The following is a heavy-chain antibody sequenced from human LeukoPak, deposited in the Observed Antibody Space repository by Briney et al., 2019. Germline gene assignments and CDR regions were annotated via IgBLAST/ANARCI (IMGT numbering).Heavy chain of an antibody. CDR1: GYTFTSHG. D-gene: IGHD2-15*01. Sequence: ASVKVSCKASGYTFTSHGISWVRQAPGQVLEWMGWISAYNGNTNYAQKLQGRVTMTTDTSTSTAYMELRSLRSDDTAVYYCARLGGVVVVAATSRRNNWFDPWGQGTLVTVSS. CDR2: ISAYNGNT. V-gene: IGHV1-18*01. CDR3: ARLGGVVVVAATSRRNNWFDP. J-gene: IGHJ5*02.